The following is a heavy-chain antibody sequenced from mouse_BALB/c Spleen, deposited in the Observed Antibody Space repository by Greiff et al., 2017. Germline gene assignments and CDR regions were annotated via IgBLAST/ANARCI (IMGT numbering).Heavy chain of an antibody. J-gene: IGHJ4*01. CDR3: ARSRQSYAMDN. Sequence: EVQLQESGPGLVKPSQPLSLTCTVTGYSITSDYAWNWIRQFPGNKLEWMGYISYSGSTSYNPSLKSRISITRDTSKNQFFLQLNSVTTEDTATYYCARSRQSYAMDNWGQGTSVTVSS. D-gene: IGHD6-1*01. V-gene: IGHV3-2*02. CDR1: GYSITSDYA. CDR2: ISYSGST.